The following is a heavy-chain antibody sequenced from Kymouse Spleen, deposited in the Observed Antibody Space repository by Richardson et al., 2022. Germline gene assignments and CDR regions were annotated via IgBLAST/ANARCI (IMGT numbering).Heavy chain of an antibody. CDR1: GGSISSSSYY. J-gene: IGHJ2*01. V-gene: IGHV4-39*01. D-gene: IGHD3-16*02. Sequence: QLQLQESGPGLVKPSETLSLTCTVSGGSISSSSYYWGWIRQPPGKGLEWIGSIYYSGSTYYNPSLKSRVTISVDTSKNQFSLKLSSVTAADTAVYYCARHGGMGWYFDLWGRGTLVTVSS. CDR2: IYYSGST. CDR3: ARHGGMGWYFDL.